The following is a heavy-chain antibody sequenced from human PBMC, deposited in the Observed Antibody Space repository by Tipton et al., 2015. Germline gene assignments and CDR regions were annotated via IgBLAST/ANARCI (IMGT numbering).Heavy chain of an antibody. CDR1: GFTFGSYA. CDR3: ARHSWTCSSTSCHDAFDI. D-gene: IGHD2-2*01. CDR2: ISNDGSNE. J-gene: IGHJ3*02. V-gene: IGHV3-30*03. Sequence: SLRLSCAASGFTFGSYAMSWVRQAPGKGLEWVALISNDGSNEYYADSVKGRFTISRDNPKNTLYLQLNSLRAEDTAIYYCARHSWTCSSTSCHDAFDIWGQGTMVTVSS.